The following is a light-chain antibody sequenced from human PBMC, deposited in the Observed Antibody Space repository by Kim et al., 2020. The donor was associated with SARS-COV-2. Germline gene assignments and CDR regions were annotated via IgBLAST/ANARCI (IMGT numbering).Light chain of an antibody. CDR2: EVS. J-gene: IGLJ2*01. CDR3: SSYAGSNNLI. V-gene: IGLV2-8*01. Sequence: GQSVTISCTGTSSDIGGYYYVSWDQQHPGKAPKLMIYEVSERPSGVPDRFSGSKSGNTASLTVSGLQAEDEADYYCSSYAGSNNLIFGGGTQLTVL. CDR1: SSDIGGYYY.